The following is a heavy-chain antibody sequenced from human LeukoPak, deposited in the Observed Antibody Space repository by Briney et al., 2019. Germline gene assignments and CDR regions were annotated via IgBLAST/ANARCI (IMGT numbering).Heavy chain of an antibody. CDR3: ARGWGGSYGSGRAFLFDHYYYMDV. D-gene: IGHD3-10*01. CDR1: GYTFTGYY. J-gene: IGHJ6*03. CDR2: INPNSGGT. V-gene: IGHV1-2*02. Sequence: ASVKVSCKASGYTFTGYYMHWVRQAPGQGLEWMGWINPNSGGTNYAQKFQGRVTMTRDTSISTAYMELSRLRSDDTAVYYCARGWGGSYGSGRAFLFDHYYYMDVWGKGTTVTISS.